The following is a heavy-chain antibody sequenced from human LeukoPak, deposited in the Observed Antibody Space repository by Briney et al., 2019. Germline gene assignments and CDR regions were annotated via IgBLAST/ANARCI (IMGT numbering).Heavy chain of an antibody. J-gene: IGHJ4*02. CDR1: GFTFSSYS. CDR3: ARDRYDILTGYSPLDY. CDR2: ISSSSSYI. Sequence: GGSLRLSCAASGFTFSSYSMNWARQAPGKGLEWVSSISSSSSYIYYADSVKGRFTIPRDNAKNSLYLQMNSLRAEDTAVYYCARDRYDILTGYSPLDYWGQGTLVTVSS. D-gene: IGHD3-9*01. V-gene: IGHV3-21*01.